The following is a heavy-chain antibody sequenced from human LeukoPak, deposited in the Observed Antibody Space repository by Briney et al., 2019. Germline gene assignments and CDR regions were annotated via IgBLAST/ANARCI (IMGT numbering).Heavy chain of an antibody. Sequence: PSETLSLTCTVSGGSISSSSYYWGWIRQPPGKGLEWIGSIYYSGSTYYNPSLKSRVTISVDTSKNQFSLKLSSVTAADTAVYYCASVYYYDSSGVFDYWGQGTLVTVSS. CDR2: IYYSGST. J-gene: IGHJ4*02. D-gene: IGHD3-22*01. CDR3: ASVYYYDSSGVFDY. CDR1: GGSISSSSYY. V-gene: IGHV4-39*07.